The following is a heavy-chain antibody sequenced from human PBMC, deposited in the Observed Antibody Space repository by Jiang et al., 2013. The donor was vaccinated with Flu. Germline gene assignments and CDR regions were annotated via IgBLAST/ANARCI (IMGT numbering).Heavy chain of an antibody. Sequence: VQLVESGPGLVKPSETLSLICTVSGYSISSGYYWGWVRQPPGKGLEWIGSISHTGTTYYNPSLQTRLTISLDTSKNQFSLMLTSVTAADTAVCYCATTTGNWGQGTLVTVSS. D-gene: IGHD3-10*01. V-gene: IGHV4-38-2*02. CDR3: ATTTGN. J-gene: IGHJ4*02. CDR1: GYSISSGYY. CDR2: ISHTGTT.